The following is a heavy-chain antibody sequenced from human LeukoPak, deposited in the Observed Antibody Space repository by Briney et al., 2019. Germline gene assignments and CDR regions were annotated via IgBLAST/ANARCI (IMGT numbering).Heavy chain of an antibody. Sequence: PSETLSLTCTVSGGSNSSYYWSWIRQPPGKGLEWIGYIYYSGSTNYNPSLKSRVTISVDTSKNQFSLKLSSVTAADTAVYYCARQAITYVDYWGQGTLVTVSS. CDR3: ARQAITYVDY. J-gene: IGHJ4*02. D-gene: IGHD1-14*01. CDR2: IYYSGST. CDR1: GGSNSSYY. V-gene: IGHV4-59*08.